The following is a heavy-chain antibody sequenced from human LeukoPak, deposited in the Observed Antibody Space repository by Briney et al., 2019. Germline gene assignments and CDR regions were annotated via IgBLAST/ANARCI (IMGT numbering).Heavy chain of an antibody. Sequence: PGRSLRLSCAASGFTFDDYAMHWVRQAPGKGLEWVSGISWNSGSIGYADSVKGRFTISRDNAKNSLYLQMNSLRAEDTALYYCAKDTYYGSGSYYGMDVWAKGPRSPSP. CDR2: ISWNSGSI. CDR1: GFTFDDYA. V-gene: IGHV3-9*01. J-gene: IGHJ6*02. CDR3: AKDTYYGSGSYYGMDV. D-gene: IGHD3-10*01.